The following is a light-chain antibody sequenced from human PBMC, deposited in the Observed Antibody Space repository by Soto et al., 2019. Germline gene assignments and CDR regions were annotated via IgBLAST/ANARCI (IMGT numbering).Light chain of an antibody. CDR3: CSYAGSSTFV. J-gene: IGLJ1*01. V-gene: IGLV2-23*02. CDR2: EVS. CDR1: SSDVGSYNL. Sequence: QSALTQLASVAGSPEQSSTISCTGTSSDVGSYNLVSWYQQHPGKAPKLMIYEVSKRPSGVSNRFAGSKSGNTASRTISGLQAEDEADYYCCSYAGSSTFVFGTGTKLTVL.